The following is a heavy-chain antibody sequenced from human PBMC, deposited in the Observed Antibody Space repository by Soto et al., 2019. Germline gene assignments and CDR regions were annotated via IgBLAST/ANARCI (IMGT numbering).Heavy chain of an antibody. CDR1: GYTLTELS. V-gene: IGHV1-24*01. CDR2: FDPEDGET. CDR3: ATNGRGYYYYYMAV. Sequence: ASVKVSCKVSGYTLTELSMHWVRQAPGKGLEWMGGFDPEDGETIYAQKFQGRVTMTEDTSTDTAYMELSSLRSEDTAVYYCATNGRGYYYYYMAVWGKGTTVTVSS. D-gene: IGHD2-8*01. J-gene: IGHJ6*03.